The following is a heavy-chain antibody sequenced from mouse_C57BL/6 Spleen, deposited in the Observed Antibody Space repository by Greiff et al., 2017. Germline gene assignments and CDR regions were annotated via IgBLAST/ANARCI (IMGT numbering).Heavy chain of an antibody. J-gene: IGHJ2*01. CDR1: GYTFTSYW. D-gene: IGHD4-1*01. CDR2: IHHSDSDT. Sequence: QVQLQQPGAELVKPGASVKVSCKASGYTFTSYWMHWVKQRPGQGLEWIGRIHHSDSDTNYNQKFKGKATLTVDKSSSTAYMQLSSLTSEDSAVYYCAIGWDEGYFDYWGQGTTLTVSS. V-gene: IGHV1-74*01. CDR3: AIGWDEGYFDY.